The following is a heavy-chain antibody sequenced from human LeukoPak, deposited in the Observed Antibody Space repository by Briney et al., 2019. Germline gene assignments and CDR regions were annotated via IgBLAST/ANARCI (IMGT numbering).Heavy chain of an antibody. Sequence: GGSLRLSCAASGFTFSSYAMSWVRQAPGKGLAWVSGMSGSGVSTDYADSVKGRFTISRHNSKNTLYLQMNSLRPDHTAVYYCAQDSGHSYGYSDYWGQGTLVTVSS. CDR1: GFTFSSYA. CDR3: AQDSGHSYGYSDY. CDR2: MSGSGVST. V-gene: IGHV3-23*01. J-gene: IGHJ4*02. D-gene: IGHD5-18*01.